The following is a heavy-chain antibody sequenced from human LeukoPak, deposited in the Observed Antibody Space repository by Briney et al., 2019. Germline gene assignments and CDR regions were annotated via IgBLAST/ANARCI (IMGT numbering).Heavy chain of an antibody. CDR1: GYTFTSYG. CDR2: IIPILGIA. V-gene: IGHV1-69*04. Sequence: SVKVSCKASGYTFTSYGISWVRQAPGQGLEWMGRIIPILGIANYAQKFQGRVTITADKSTSTAYMELSSLRSEDTAVYYCARSIAAAGINWFDPWGQGTLVTVSS. D-gene: IGHD6-13*01. J-gene: IGHJ5*02. CDR3: ARSIAAAGINWFDP.